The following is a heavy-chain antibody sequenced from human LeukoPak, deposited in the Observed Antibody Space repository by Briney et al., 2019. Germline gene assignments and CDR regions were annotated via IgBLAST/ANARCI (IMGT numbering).Heavy chain of an antibody. CDR2: INPSGGST. D-gene: IGHD3-9*01. J-gene: IGHJ4*02. V-gene: IGHV1-46*01. Sequence: ASVKVSCKASGYTFTSYYMHWVRQAPGQGLEWMGIINPSGGSTSYAQKFQGRVTMTRDTSTSTVYMELSSLRSEDTAVYYCARPQRYFDWLLSYFDYWGQGTLVTVSS. CDR3: ARPQRYFDWLLSYFDY. CDR1: GYTFTSYY.